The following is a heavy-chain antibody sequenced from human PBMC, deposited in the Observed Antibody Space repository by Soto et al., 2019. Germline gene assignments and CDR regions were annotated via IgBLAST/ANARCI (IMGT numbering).Heavy chain of an antibody. V-gene: IGHV4-31*03. CDR2: IYYSGST. CDR1: GGSISSGGYY. J-gene: IGHJ5*02. CDR3: ARSVFP. Sequence: QVQLQETGPGLVRPPQTLSLTCTVSGGSISSGGYYWSWIRQHPGKGLEWIGYIYYSGSTYYNPSLKNRLTISLDTSKNRFSLKLSSVTAADTAVYYCARSVFPWGQGTLVTVSS.